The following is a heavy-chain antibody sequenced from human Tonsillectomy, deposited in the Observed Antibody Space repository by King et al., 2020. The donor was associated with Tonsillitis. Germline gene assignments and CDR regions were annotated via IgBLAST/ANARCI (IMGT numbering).Heavy chain of an antibody. CDR2: INPSGGST. CDR1: GYTFTSYY. V-gene: IGHV1-46*01. D-gene: IGHD1-7*01. CDR3: GTTAGRFDY. Sequence: QLVQSGAEVKKPGASVKVSCKASGYTFTSYYIQWVRQAPGQGLEWMGIINPSGGSTNYAQKFQGRVSMTRDTSTSTVYMELSSLKSEDTAVYYCGTTAGRFDYGGQGTLVTVSS. J-gene: IGHJ4*02.